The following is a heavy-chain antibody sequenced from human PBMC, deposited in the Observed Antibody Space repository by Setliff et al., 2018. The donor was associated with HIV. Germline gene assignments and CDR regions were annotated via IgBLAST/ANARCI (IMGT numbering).Heavy chain of an antibody. Sequence: ETLSLTCTVSGGSISSYYWSWIRQPPGKGLEWIGYIYYSGSTNYNPSLKSRVTISVDTSKNQFSLKLSSVTAADTAVHYCARNPCSGGSCPDAFDIWGQGTMVTVSS. CDR1: GGSISSYY. J-gene: IGHJ3*02. CDR3: ARNPCSGGSCPDAFDI. V-gene: IGHV4-59*01. D-gene: IGHD2-15*01. CDR2: IYYSGST.